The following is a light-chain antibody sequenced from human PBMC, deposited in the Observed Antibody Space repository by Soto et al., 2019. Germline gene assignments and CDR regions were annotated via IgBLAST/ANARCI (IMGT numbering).Light chain of an antibody. CDR1: QSISIW. CDR2: KAS. Sequence: DIEMTQSPSTLSASVGDRVTITCRASQSISIWLSWYQQKPGEAPKLLIYKASSFETGIPSRFSGSGSGTEFTLTISSLQPDDFATYYCQQYNSYWTFGQGTKVEIK. J-gene: IGKJ1*01. V-gene: IGKV1-5*03. CDR3: QQYNSYWT.